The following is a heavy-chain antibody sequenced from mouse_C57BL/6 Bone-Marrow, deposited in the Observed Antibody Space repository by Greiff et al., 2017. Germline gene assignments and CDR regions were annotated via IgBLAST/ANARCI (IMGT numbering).Heavy chain of an antibody. CDR1: GFTFSSYA. CDR3: ARDLAIYEACFAN. V-gene: IGHV5-4*01. D-gene: IGHD1-1*01. Sequence: VQLKESGGGLVKPGGSLKLSCAASGFTFSSYAMSWVRQTPEQRLEWVATISAGGGYTDYPDNVKGRFTISRDNAKNNLYLQMSNLKSEDTAMYYCARDLAIYEACFANWGQGTLVTVSA. CDR2: ISAGGGYT. J-gene: IGHJ3*01.